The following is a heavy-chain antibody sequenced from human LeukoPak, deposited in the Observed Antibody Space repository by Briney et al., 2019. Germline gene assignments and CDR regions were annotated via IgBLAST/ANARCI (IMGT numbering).Heavy chain of an antibody. J-gene: IGHJ4*02. Sequence: SETLSLTCAVYGGSFSGYYWSWIRQPPGKGLEWIGEINHSGSTNYNPSLKSRVTISVDTSKNQFSLKLSSVTAADTAVYYCARRNSSGWHSYYFDYWGQGTLVTVSS. CDR2: INHSGST. D-gene: IGHD6-19*01. V-gene: IGHV4-34*01. CDR1: GGSFSGYY. CDR3: ARRNSSGWHSYYFDY.